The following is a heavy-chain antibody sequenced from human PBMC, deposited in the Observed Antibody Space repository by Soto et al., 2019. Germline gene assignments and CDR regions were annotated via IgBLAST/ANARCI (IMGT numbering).Heavy chain of an antibody. Sequence: PSETLSLTCTVSGGSISSGDYYWSWIRQPPGKGLEWIGYIHYSGSTYYNPSLKSRVTISVDTSKNQFSPKLSSVTAADTAVYYCARHRYSYGVCYFDYWGQGTLVTVSS. J-gene: IGHJ4*02. CDR2: IHYSGST. V-gene: IGHV4-30-4*01. CDR1: GGSISSGDYY. D-gene: IGHD5-18*01. CDR3: ARHRYSYGVCYFDY.